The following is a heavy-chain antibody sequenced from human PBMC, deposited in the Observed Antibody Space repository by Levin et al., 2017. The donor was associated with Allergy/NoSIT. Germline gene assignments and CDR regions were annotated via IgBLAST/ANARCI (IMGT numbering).Heavy chain of an antibody. Sequence: GESLKISCAASGFTFSIYSMHWVRQAPGKGLEWVSYIGGTTSTILYADSVKGRFTISRDNAKNSLYLQMNSLRDEETALYYCARGFAVDRSYFDYWGQGTLVTVSS. V-gene: IGHV3-48*02. J-gene: IGHJ4*02. D-gene: IGHD2-15*01. CDR3: ARGFAVDRSYFDY. CDR2: IGGTTSTI. CDR1: GFTFSIYS.